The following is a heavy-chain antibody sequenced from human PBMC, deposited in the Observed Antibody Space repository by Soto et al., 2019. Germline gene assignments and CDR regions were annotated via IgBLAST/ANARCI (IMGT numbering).Heavy chain of an antibody. CDR1: GYTFTSYA. J-gene: IGHJ6*04. CDR3: AISYSNSALTNYNYYGRKV. V-gene: IGHV1-3*01. CDR2: INAGNGST. D-gene: IGHD4-4*01. Sequence: ASVKVSCKASGYTFTSYAMHWVRQAPGQRLEWMGWINAGNGSTKYSQKFQGRVTITRDTSASTAYMELSSLRSEDTAVYYCAISYSNSALTNYNYYGRKVWAKGTRVTVPS.